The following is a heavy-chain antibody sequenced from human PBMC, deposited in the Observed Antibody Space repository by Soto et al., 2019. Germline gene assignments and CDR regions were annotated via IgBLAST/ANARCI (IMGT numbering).Heavy chain of an antibody. V-gene: IGHV4-39*01. D-gene: IGHD6-6*01. CDR1: GGSISSSSYY. J-gene: IGHJ4*02. Sequence: SETLSITCTVSGGSISSSSYYWGWIRQPPGKGLEWIGSIYYSGSTYYNPSLKSRVTISVDTSKNQFSLKLSSVTAADTAVYYCARQWLAAQYYFDYWGQGTLVTVSS. CDR2: IYYSGST. CDR3: ARQWLAAQYYFDY.